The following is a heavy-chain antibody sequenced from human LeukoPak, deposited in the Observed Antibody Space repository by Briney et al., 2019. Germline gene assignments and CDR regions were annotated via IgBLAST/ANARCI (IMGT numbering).Heavy chain of an antibody. J-gene: IGHJ6*02. V-gene: IGHV1-18*01. Sequence: ASVKVSCKASGYTFTSYAMHWVRQAPGQGLEWMGWISAYNGNTNYAQKLQGRVTMTTDTSTSTAYMELRSLRSDDTAVYYCARVRSSSTFYYYGMDVWGQGTTVTVSS. CDR2: ISAYNGNT. D-gene: IGHD6-6*01. CDR3: ARVRSSSTFYYYGMDV. CDR1: GYTFTSYA.